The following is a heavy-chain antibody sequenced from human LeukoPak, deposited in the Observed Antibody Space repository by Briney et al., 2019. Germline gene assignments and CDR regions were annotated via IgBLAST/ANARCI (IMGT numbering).Heavy chain of an antibody. Sequence: SSETLSLTCTVSGGSISSSSYYWGWIRQPPGKGLEWIGSIYYSGSTYYNPSLKSRVTISVDTSKNQFSLKLSSVTAADTAVYYCARLLYYYDSSGSSYYYYGMDVWGQGTTVTVSS. CDR2: IYYSGST. D-gene: IGHD3-22*01. CDR1: GGSISSSSYY. CDR3: ARLLYYYDSSGSSYYYYGMDV. V-gene: IGHV4-39*01. J-gene: IGHJ6*02.